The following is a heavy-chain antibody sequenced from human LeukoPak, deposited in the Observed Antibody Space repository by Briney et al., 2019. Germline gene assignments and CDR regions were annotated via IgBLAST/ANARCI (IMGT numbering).Heavy chain of an antibody. CDR1: GGTFSSYA. Sequence: ASVTVSCKASGGTFSSYAISWVRQAPGQGLEWMGGIIPIFGTANYAQKFRGRVTITTDESTSTAYMELSSLRSEDTAVYYCARAPDYYDSSGYVFLAFDIWGQGTMVTVSS. D-gene: IGHD3-22*01. CDR2: IIPIFGTA. CDR3: ARAPDYYDSSGYVFLAFDI. V-gene: IGHV1-69*05. J-gene: IGHJ3*02.